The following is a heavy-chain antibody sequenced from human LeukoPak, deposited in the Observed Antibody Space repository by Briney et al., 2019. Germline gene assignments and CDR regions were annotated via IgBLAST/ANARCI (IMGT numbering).Heavy chain of an antibody. D-gene: IGHD3-3*01. CDR1: GYTFTGYY. CDR3: ATFTFGVLIKDY. J-gene: IGHJ4*02. Sequence: ASVKVSCKASGYTFTGYYMHWVRQAPGQGLEWMGWINPNSGGTNYAQKFKGRVTMTRDTSISTAYMELAMLRSGDTAVYYCATFTFGVLIKDYWGQGTLVTVSS. CDR2: INPNSGGT. V-gene: IGHV1-2*02.